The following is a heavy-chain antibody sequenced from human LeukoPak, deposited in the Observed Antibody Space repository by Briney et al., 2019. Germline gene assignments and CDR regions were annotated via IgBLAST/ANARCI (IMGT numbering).Heavy chain of an antibody. CDR1: GSTLTTIS. CDR2: LSPRDGET. J-gene: IGHJ4*02. CDR3: ATGAMVYDF. V-gene: IGHV1-24*01. Sequence: APVKVSCTVSGSTLTTISIDWVRQAPGKGLEWMGSLSPRDGETFHAQKFQGRLTMTADTPTETAYMELSTLESGDTALYYCATGAMVYDFWGQGTLVTVSS. D-gene: IGHD3-10*01.